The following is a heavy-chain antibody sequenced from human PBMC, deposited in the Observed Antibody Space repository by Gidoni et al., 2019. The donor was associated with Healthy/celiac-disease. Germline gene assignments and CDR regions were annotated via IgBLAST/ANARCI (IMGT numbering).Heavy chain of an antibody. CDR2: IYYSGST. Sequence: IGYIYYSGSTNYNPSLKSRVTISVDTSKNQFSLKLSSVTAADTAVYYCARDGNPTGVPAASSYYYYGMDVWGQGTTVTVSS. CDR3: ARDGNPTGVPAASSYYYYGMDV. J-gene: IGHJ6*02. V-gene: IGHV4-59*01. D-gene: IGHD2-2*01.